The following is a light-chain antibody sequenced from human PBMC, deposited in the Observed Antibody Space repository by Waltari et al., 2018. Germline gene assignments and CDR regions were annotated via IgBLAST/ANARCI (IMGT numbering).Light chain of an antibody. CDR1: ILRSYY. V-gene: IGLV3-19*01. J-gene: IGLJ3*02. CDR2: DKN. Sequence: TQDPAVSVSMGQTVRITCQGDILRSYYASWYRQRPGQAPILCMYDKNNRPSGGPDRFSGSSSDNTASLTITGAQAEDEAYYYCHSRDASGVGGTFGGGTKLTVL. CDR3: HSRDASGVGGT.